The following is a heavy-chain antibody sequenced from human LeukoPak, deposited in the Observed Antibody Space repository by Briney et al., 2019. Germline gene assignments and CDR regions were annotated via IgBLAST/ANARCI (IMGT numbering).Heavy chain of an antibody. J-gene: IGHJ3*01. D-gene: IGHD1-26*01. CDR1: GGSISSYY. CDR2: IFNSGST. Sequence: SETLSLTCTVSGGSISSYYWGWIRQPPGKGLEWIGTIFNSGSTHYNPSLKSRVTISVDTSKNQFSLNLSSVTAADMAVYYCATPSYSGSWGTIDVWGQGTMVTVSS. CDR3: ATPSYSGSWGTIDV. V-gene: IGHV4-39*01.